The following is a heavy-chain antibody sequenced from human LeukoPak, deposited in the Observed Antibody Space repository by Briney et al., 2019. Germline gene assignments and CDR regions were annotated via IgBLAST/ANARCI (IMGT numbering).Heavy chain of an antibody. CDR2: ISSSSSTI. CDR1: GFAFNTYW. D-gene: IGHD3-10*01. Sequence: GGSLRLSCAASGFAFNTYWMSWVRQAPGKGLEWVSYISSSSSTIYYADSVKGRFTISRDNAKNSLYLQMNSLRAEDTAVYYCAREALLLWFGELFPYFDYWGQGTLVTVSS. CDR3: AREALLLWFGELFPYFDY. V-gene: IGHV3-48*04. J-gene: IGHJ4*02.